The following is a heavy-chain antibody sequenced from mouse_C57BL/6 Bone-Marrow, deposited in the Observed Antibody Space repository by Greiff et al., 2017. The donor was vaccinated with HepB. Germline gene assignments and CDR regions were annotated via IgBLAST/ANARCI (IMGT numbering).Heavy chain of an antibody. J-gene: IGHJ3*01. Sequence: QVQLQQSGPELVKPGASVKISCKASGSPLSSSWMNWVKQRPGKGLGWIGRIYPGDGDTNYNGKFKGKATLTADKSSSTAYMQLSSLTSEDSAVYFCARRGDYGNYGWFAYWGQGTLVTVSA. V-gene: IGHV1-82*01. D-gene: IGHD2-1*01. CDR1: GSPLSSSW. CDR2: IYPGDGDT. CDR3: ARRGDYGNYGWFAY.